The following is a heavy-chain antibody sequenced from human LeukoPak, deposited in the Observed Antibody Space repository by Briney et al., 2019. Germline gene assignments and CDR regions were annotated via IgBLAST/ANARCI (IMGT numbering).Heavy chain of an antibody. CDR2: MNPNSGNT. J-gene: IGHJ4*02. Sequence: ASVKVSCKASGYTFTSYDINWVRQATGQGLEWMGWMNPNSGNTGYAQKFQGRVTMTRNTYISTAYMELSSLRSEDTAVYYCARGYYDSSGYSPFDYWGQGTLVTVSS. CDR3: ARGYYDSSGYSPFDY. V-gene: IGHV1-8*01. D-gene: IGHD3-22*01. CDR1: GYTFTSYD.